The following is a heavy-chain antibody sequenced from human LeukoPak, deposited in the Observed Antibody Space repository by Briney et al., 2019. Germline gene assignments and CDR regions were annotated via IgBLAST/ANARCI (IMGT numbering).Heavy chain of an antibody. V-gene: IGHV1-69*13. CDR3: ARVVYDILTGYPHYYYGMDV. CDR1: GGTFSSYA. D-gene: IGHD3-9*01. J-gene: IGHJ6*02. Sequence: SVKVSCKASGGTFSSYAISWVRQAPGQGLEWMGGIIPIFGTANYAQKFQGRVTITADESTSTAYMELSSLRSEDTAVYYCARVVYDILTGYPHYYYGMDVWGQGTTVTVSS. CDR2: IIPIFGTA.